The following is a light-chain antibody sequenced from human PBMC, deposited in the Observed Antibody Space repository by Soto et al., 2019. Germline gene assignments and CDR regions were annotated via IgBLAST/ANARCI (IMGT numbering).Light chain of an antibody. CDR3: SSYAGSNRV. CDR2: EVS. V-gene: IGLV2-8*01. Sequence: QSVLTQPPSAAGTPGQSVTISCTGTSSDVGGYNYVYWYPQHPGKAPKLMIYEVSKRPSGVPDRFAGSKSGNTASLTVSGLQAEEEADYYCSSYAGSNRVFGTGTKLTVL. J-gene: IGLJ1*01. CDR1: SSDVGGYNY.